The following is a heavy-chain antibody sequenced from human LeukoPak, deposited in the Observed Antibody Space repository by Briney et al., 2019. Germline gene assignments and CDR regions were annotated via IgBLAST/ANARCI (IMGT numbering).Heavy chain of an antibody. J-gene: IGHJ4*02. CDR2: IGTRSNPI. D-gene: IGHD1-26*01. CDR3: AREARGSGRDFDY. Sequence: GGSLRLSCAASGFSSSDFYMSWIRQAPGMGLEWISYIGTRSNPIYYADSVKGRFTTSRDDAKNSLYLQMNSLRDEDTAVYFCAREARGSGRDFDYWGQGILVTVSS. V-gene: IGHV3-11*01. CDR1: GFSSSDFY.